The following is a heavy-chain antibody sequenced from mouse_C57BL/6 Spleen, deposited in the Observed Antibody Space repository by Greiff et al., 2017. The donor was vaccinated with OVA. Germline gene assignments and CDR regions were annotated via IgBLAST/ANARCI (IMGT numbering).Heavy chain of an antibody. CDR3: ARRGLYGSSYEAWFAY. D-gene: IGHD1-1*01. CDR1: GYTFTDYN. V-gene: IGHV1-18*01. CDR2: INPNNGGT. Sequence: EVQLQQSGPELVKPGASVKIPCKASGYTFTDYNMDWVKQSHGKSLEWIGDINPNNGGTIYNQKFKGKATLTVDKSSSTAYMELRSLTSEDTAVYYCARRGLYGSSYEAWFAYWGQGTLVTVSA. J-gene: IGHJ3*01.